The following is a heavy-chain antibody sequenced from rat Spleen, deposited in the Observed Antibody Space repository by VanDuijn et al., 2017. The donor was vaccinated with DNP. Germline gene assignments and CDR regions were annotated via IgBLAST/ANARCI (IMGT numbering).Heavy chain of an antibody. J-gene: IGHJ2*01. D-gene: IGHD1-2*01. Sequence: EVQLVETGGGLVQPGKSLKLSCVVSGFTFSRFWMYWIRQAPGKGLEWVASINTDGGSTYYSDSVKGRFTISRYNAENTVYLQMNSLRSEDTATYYCASWNPIASISTSNYWGQGVMVTVSS. CDR2: INTDGGST. CDR1: GFTFSRFW. V-gene: IGHV5-58*01. CDR3: ASWNPIASISTSNY.